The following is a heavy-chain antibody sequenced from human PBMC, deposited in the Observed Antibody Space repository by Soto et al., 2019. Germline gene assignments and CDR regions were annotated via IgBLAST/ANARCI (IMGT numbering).Heavy chain of an antibody. Sequence: GGSLRLSCAASGFTFSAYSMTWVRQAPGKGLEWVSSISGSRDYIFYADSVKGRFTISRDNAKNSLYLQLTSLRAEDTALYYCARGTNTAMGNIDYWGQGPLVTVSS. CDR2: ISGSRDYI. V-gene: IGHV3-21*01. CDR1: GFTFSAYS. D-gene: IGHD5-18*01. CDR3: ARGTNTAMGNIDY. J-gene: IGHJ4*02.